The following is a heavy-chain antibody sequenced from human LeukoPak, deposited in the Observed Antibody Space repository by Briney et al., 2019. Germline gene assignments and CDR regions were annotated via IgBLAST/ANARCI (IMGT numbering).Heavy chain of an antibody. CDR2: ISAYNGNT. J-gene: IGHJ3*02. Sequence: ASVKVSCMASGYTFTSYGISWVRQAPGQGLEWVGWISAYNGNTNYAQKLQGRVTMTTDTSTSTAYMELRSLRSDDTAVYYCARDSDIVVVPAAINDAFDIWGQGTMVTVSS. CDR1: GYTFTSYG. D-gene: IGHD2-2*02. CDR3: ARDSDIVVVPAAINDAFDI. V-gene: IGHV1-18*01.